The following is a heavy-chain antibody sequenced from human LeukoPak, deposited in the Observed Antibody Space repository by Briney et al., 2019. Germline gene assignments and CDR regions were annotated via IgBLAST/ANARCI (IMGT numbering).Heavy chain of an antibody. CDR2: IPPRGSYI. V-gene: IGHV3-21*01. CDR1: GFTFRRHT. Sequence: KPGGSLRLSCAASGFTFRRHTMNWVRPAPGKGLEWVSSIPPRGSYIYTSDSVKGRFTISRDNAKNPLYLQVNSLRAEDTAVYYCTRDRDDDSSGSIDDAFDIWGQGTMVTVSS. D-gene: IGHD3-22*01. J-gene: IGHJ3*02. CDR3: TRDRDDDSSGSIDDAFDI.